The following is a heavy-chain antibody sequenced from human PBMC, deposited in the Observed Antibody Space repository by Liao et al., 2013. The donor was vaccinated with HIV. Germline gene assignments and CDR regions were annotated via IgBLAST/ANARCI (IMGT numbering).Heavy chain of an antibody. CDR1: RGSIRNYY. CDR2: IYYSGTT. D-gene: IGHD3-3*01. Sequence: QVQLQESGPGLVKPSETLSLTCTVSRGSIRNYYWTWIRQPPGKGLEWIAYIYYSGTTSYNPSLKSRITISVDTSKNQFSLRLSSVTAADTAVYYCARTDQYYDFWNGYENWFDPWGQGTLVTVSS. J-gene: IGHJ5*02. V-gene: IGHV4-59*12. CDR3: ARTDQYYDFWNGYENWFDP.